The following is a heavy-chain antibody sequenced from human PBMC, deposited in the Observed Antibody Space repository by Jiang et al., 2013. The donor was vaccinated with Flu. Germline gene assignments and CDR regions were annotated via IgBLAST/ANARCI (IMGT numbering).Heavy chain of an antibody. CDR2: INPSGGST. D-gene: IGHD3-16*01. J-gene: IGHJ3*02. Sequence: EVKKPGASVKVSCKASGYTFTSYYMHWVRQAPGQGLEWMGIINPSGGSTSYAQKFQGRVTMTRDTSTSTVYMELSSLRSEDTAVYYCASVWGLLDAFDIWGQGTMVTVSS. V-gene: IGHV1-46*03. CDR3: ASVWGLLDAFDI. CDR1: GYTFTSYY.